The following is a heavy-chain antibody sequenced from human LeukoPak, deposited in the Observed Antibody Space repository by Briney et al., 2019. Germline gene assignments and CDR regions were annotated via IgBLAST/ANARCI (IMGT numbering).Heavy chain of an antibody. Sequence: SETLSLTCAVYGGSFSGYYWSWIRQPPGKGLEWIGEINHSGSTNYNPSLKSRVTISVDTSKNQFSLKLSSVTAADTAVYYCATNLFYYDSSGYYSSWGQGTLVTVSS. J-gene: IGHJ5*02. CDR2: INHSGST. CDR1: GGSFSGYY. D-gene: IGHD3-22*01. CDR3: ATNLFYYDSSGYYSS. V-gene: IGHV4-34*01.